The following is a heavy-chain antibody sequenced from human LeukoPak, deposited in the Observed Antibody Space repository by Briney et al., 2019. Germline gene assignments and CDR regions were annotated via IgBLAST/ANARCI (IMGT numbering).Heavy chain of an antibody. CDR1: GGSFSGYY. V-gene: IGHV4-34*01. J-gene: IGHJ3*02. D-gene: IGHD2-15*01. CDR3: ARSRYCSGGNCYSGTDAFDI. CDR2: INHSGST. Sequence: SETLSLTCAVYGGSFSGYYWSWIRQPPGKGLEWIGEINHSGSTNYYPSLKSRVTISVDTSKSQFSLKLSSVTAADTAVYYCARSRYCSGGNCYSGTDAFDIWGQGTMVTVSS.